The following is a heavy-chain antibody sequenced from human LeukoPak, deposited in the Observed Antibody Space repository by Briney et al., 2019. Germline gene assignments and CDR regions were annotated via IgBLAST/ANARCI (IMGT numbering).Heavy chain of an antibody. CDR1: GFTFSMYS. V-gene: IGHV3-23*01. Sequence: GSLRLSCAASGFTFSMYSMAWVRQAPGKGLKWVSVINDRGGYIQDADSVKGRFTISRDNYQNTLFLQMNSLRAEDTAVYYCVRERDRGIDVADDFDYWGQGTLVTVSS. CDR2: INDRGGYI. D-gene: IGHD6-19*01. CDR3: VRERDRGIDVADDFDY. J-gene: IGHJ4*02.